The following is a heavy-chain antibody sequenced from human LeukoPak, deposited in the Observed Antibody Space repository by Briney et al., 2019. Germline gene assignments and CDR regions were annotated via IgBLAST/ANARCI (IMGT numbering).Heavy chain of an antibody. CDR1: GFTFS. D-gene: IGHD1-1*01. Sequence: GGSLRLSCAASGFTFSSYWMSSFNTYWMSWVRQAPGKGLEWVSYISSSGSTIYYADSVKGRFTISRDNAKNSLYLQMNSLRAEDTAVYYCARGPSRTERAHFDSWGQGTLVTVSS. V-gene: IGHV3-48*03. CDR3: ARGPSRTERAHFDS. J-gene: IGHJ4*02. CDR2: ISSSGSTI.